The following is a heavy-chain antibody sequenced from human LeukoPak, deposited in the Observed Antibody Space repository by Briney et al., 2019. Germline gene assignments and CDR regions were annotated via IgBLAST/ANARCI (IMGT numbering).Heavy chain of an antibody. J-gene: IGHJ4*02. D-gene: IGHD3-16*02. CDR1: GDSISSRTYY. CDR3: ARGQKIRDDYVWGSYRPFDY. Sequence: SETLSLTCTVSGDSISSRTYYWGWIRQPPGQGLEWIGSIYYSGSTFYNPSLKSRVTISIDTSKNQFSLKLSSVTAADTAVYYCARGQKIRDDYVWGSYRPFDYWGQGTLVTVSS. CDR2: IYYSGST. V-gene: IGHV4-39*01.